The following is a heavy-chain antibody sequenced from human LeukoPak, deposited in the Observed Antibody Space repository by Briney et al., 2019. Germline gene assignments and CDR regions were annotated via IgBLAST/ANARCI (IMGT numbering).Heavy chain of an antibody. Sequence: PGGSLRLSCAASGFTFSSYAMSWVRQAPGKGVEWVSAISGSGGSTYYADSVKGRFTISRDNSKNTLYLQMNSLRAEDTAVYYCAKDLRSGNYYDSSGYYFDYWGQGTLVTVSS. CDR2: ISGSGGST. V-gene: IGHV3-23*01. D-gene: IGHD3-22*01. CDR3: AKDLRSGNYYDSSGYYFDY. J-gene: IGHJ4*02. CDR1: GFTFSSYA.